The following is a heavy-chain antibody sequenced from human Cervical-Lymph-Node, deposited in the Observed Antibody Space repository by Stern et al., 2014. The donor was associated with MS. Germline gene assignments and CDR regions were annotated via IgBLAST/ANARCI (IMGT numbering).Heavy chain of an antibody. Sequence: EVQLVESGGGLVQPGGSLRLSCAASGFTFSSYWMSWVRQAPGKGLEWVANIKQDGSEKYYVDSVKGRFSISRDNAKNSLYLQMNSLRAEDTAVYYCARELGGSNFDYWGQGTLVTVSS. D-gene: IGHD1-26*01. CDR3: ARELGGSNFDY. J-gene: IGHJ4*02. V-gene: IGHV3-7*01. CDR2: IKQDGSEK. CDR1: GFTFSSYW.